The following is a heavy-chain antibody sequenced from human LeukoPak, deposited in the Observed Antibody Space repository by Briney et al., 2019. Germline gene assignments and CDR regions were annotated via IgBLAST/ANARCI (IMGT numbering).Heavy chain of an antibody. D-gene: IGHD3-10*01. J-gene: IGHJ4*02. V-gene: IGHV1-8*01. CDR1: GYTFTSYD. CDR2: MNPNSRNT. Sequence: ASVKVSCKASGYTFTSYDINWVRQATGQGLERLGWMNPNSRNTGYAQKFQGRVTMTRNTSINTAYMGLSSLRSEDTAVYYCARGPLYGSGNYPGNYWGQGTLVTVSS. CDR3: ARGPLYGSGNYPGNY.